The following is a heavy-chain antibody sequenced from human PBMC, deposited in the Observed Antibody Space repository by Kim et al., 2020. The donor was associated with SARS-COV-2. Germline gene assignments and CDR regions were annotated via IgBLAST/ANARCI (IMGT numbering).Heavy chain of an antibody. CDR3: ARDRRGAIYGDRPNYLDY. Sequence: GGSLRLSCAASGFTFSSYSMNWVRQAPGKGLEWVSYISSSSSTIYYADSVKGRFTISRDNAKNSLYLQMNSLRDEDTAVYYCARDRRGAIYGDRPNYLDYWGQGTLVTVSS. CDR1: GFTFSSYS. D-gene: IGHD4-17*01. J-gene: IGHJ4*02. CDR2: ISSSSSTI. V-gene: IGHV3-48*02.